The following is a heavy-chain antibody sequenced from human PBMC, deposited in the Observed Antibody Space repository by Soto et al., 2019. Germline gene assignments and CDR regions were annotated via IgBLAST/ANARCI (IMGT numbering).Heavy chain of an antibody. CDR3: VHRLLWLGDLGTESFDI. CDR2: IYWDDDK. CDR1: GFSLTTSGVG. Sequence: QITLKESGPTLVKPTQTLTLTCTFSGFSLTTSGVGVGWIRQPPGKALEWLALIYWDDDKRYNPSMKSRLTITSDTPKNQVVLTMAKMDPVDTATYYCVHRLLWLGDLGTESFDIWGQGTVVTVS. J-gene: IGHJ3*02. V-gene: IGHV2-5*02. D-gene: IGHD3-10*01.